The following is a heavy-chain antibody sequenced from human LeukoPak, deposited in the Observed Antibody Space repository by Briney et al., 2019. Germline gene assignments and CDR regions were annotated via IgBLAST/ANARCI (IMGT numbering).Heavy chain of an antibody. CDR2: ISTSSIYI. J-gene: IGHJ4*02. V-gene: IGHV3-21*01. CDR3: ARDLEMVFDY. Sequence: GGSLRLSCAASGFTFSNYRMNWVRQAPGKGLEWVSSISTSSIYIYYADSLKGRFTISRDNAKNSLYLQMNSLRAEDTAVYYCARDLEMVFDYWGQGTLVTVSS. D-gene: IGHD5-24*01. CDR1: GFTFSNYR.